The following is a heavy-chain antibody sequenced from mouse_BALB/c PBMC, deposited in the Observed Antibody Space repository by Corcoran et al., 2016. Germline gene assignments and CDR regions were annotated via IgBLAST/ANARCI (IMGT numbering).Heavy chain of an antibody. D-gene: IGHD4-1*01. J-gene: IGHJ1*01. Sequence: EVQLQQSGPELVKPGASVKLSCTASGFNIKDTYMHWVKQRPEQGLEWIGRIDPANGNTKYDPKFQGKATITADTSSNTAYLQLSSLTSEDTAVYYCANWDCYFDVWGAGTTVTVSS. CDR2: IDPANGNT. V-gene: IGHV14-3*02. CDR1: GFNIKDTY. CDR3: ANWDCYFDV.